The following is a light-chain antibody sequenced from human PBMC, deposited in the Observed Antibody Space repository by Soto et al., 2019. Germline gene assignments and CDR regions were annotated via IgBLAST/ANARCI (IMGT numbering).Light chain of an antibody. V-gene: IGKV3-20*01. CDR2: GAS. CDR3: QQYGSSVYT. CDR1: QSVSTRY. J-gene: IGKJ2*01. Sequence: EVVLTQSPGTLSLSPGERATISCRACQSVSTRYLAWYQQKPGQAPRLLIYGASTRAIGIPDRFSGSGSGTDFTLTISRLEPEDFAVYYCQQYGSSVYTFGQGTKLEIK.